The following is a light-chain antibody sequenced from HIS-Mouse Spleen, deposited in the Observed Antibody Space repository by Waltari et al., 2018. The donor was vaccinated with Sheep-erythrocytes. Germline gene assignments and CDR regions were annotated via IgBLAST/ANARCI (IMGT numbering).Light chain of an antibody. V-gene: IGLV1-44*01. Sequence: QSVLTQPPSASGTPGQRVTISCSGSSSNIGSNTVNWYQQLPGTAPKLLIYSNNQRPAGVPDPFSGYKSGTSASLAISGLQSEDEADYYCAAWDDSLNGYVFGTGTKVTVL. CDR3: AAWDDSLNGYV. CDR2: SNN. CDR1: SSNIGSNT. J-gene: IGLJ1*01.